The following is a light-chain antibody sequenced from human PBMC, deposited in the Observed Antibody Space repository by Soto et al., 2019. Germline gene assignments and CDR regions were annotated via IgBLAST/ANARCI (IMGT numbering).Light chain of an antibody. CDR3: QQNNSFPYT. V-gene: IGKV1D-12*01. CDR2: VAS. Sequence: IQMTQSPSSVSASVGDRVTITCRASQDISSWLAWYQQKPGKAPKLLISVASSLQTGVPSRFTGGGSGTDFTLTISSLPHEDFATYYCQQNNSFPYTFGQGTKLEFK. J-gene: IGKJ2*01. CDR1: QDISSW.